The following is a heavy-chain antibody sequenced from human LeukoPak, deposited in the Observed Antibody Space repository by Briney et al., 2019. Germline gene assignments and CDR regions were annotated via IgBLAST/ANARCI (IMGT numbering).Heavy chain of an antibody. J-gene: IGHJ4*02. V-gene: IGHV1-18*01. Sequence: GASVKVSCKASGYTFSSYGINWVRQAPGQGLEWMGWISVINNANTRYAQNFQGRLTMTTDTSTTTAYMELRSLRSDDTAVYYCVRRPETPPRSDYWGQGTLVTVSS. CDR1: GYTFSSYG. CDR2: ISVINNANT. CDR3: VRRPETPPRSDY. D-gene: IGHD5-24*01.